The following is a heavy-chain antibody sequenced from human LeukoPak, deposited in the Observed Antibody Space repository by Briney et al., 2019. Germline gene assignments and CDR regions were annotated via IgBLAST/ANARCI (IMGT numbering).Heavy chain of an antibody. CDR1: GFTFSRYA. V-gene: IGHV3-23*01. D-gene: IGHD3/OR15-3a*01. J-gene: IGHJ4*02. CDR3: AKGRALWTYDFDS. CDR2: ISHSGDKS. Sequence: GGSLRLSCAASGFTFSRYAMTWVRRAPGKGLEWVSTISHSGDKSSYPDSVKGRFTISRDLSKDTLFLEMHNLRAEDTAVYYCAKGRALWTYDFDSWGQGTLVTVSS.